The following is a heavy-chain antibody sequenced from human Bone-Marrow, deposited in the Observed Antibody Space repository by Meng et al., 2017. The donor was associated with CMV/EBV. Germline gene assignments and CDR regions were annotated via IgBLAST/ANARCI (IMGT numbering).Heavy chain of an antibody. J-gene: IGHJ6*02. Sequence: SETLSLTCAVYGGSFSGYYWSRIRQPPGKGLEWIGEINHSGSTNYNPSLKSRVTISVDTSKNQFSLKLSSVTAADTAVYYCARGFGHSSSFGKHYYYYYGMDVWGQGTTVTVSS. CDR3: ARGFGHSSSFGKHYYYYYGMDV. D-gene: IGHD6-6*01. V-gene: IGHV4-34*01. CDR2: INHSGST. CDR1: GGSFSGYY.